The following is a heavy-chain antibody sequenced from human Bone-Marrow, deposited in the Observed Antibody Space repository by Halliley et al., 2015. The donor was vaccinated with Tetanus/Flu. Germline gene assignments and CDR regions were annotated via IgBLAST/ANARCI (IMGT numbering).Heavy chain of an antibody. CDR1: GYSFNTYW. D-gene: IGHD3-10*01. CDR2: IDPSDSYT. V-gene: IGHV5-10-1*01. J-gene: IGHJ5*01. Sequence: QLVQSGAEVKEPGESLRISCKGSGYSFNTYWIFWVRQKPGTGLEWMGRIDPSDSYTNYGPSFQGHVTITADKSIGTAYLQWTSLKASATAMYYCARQVYYGAHGRDSWGHRTLVTVSS. CDR3: ARQVYYGAHGRDS.